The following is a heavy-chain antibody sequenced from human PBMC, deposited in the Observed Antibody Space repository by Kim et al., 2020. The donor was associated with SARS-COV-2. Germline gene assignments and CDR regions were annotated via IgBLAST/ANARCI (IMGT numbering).Heavy chain of an antibody. J-gene: IGHJ4*02. V-gene: IGHV4-39*07. Sequence: SETLSLTCTVSGGSISSSSYYWGWIRQPPGKGLEWIGSIYYSGSTYYNPSLKSRVTISVDTSKNQFSLKLSSVTAADTAVYYCARLSNYYDSSGFDYWGQGTLVTVSS. CDR2: IYYSGST. CDR3: ARLSNYYDSSGFDY. D-gene: IGHD3-22*01. CDR1: GGSISSSSYY.